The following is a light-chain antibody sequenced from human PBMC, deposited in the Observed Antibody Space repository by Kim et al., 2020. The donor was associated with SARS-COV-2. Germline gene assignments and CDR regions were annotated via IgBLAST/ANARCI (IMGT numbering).Light chain of an antibody. CDR3: NSRDSSGNHWV. Sequence: ALVRTVRSTCQGDSLRSYYASWYQQKPGQTPVLFIYGKNNRPSGIPDRFAGSSSGNTASLTITGAQPEDEADYYCNSRDSSGNHWVFGGGTQLTVL. J-gene: IGLJ3*02. CDR2: GKN. V-gene: IGLV3-19*01. CDR1: SLRSYY.